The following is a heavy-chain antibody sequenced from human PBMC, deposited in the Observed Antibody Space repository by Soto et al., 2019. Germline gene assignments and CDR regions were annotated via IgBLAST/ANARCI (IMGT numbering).Heavy chain of an antibody. Sequence: QLVESGGGLVQPGGSLRLSCEASGFTFSGYWMSWVRQAPGKGLEWVADIKHDGSVQYYVDSVKGRFTISRDNAKKLLYLQMNGLRAEDTALYYCARAPYSNGRYRFDLWGQGTLVTVSS. J-gene: IGHJ4*02. CDR3: ARAPYSNGRYRFDL. CDR2: IKHDGSVQ. CDR1: GFTFSGYW. D-gene: IGHD4-4*01. V-gene: IGHV3-7*03.